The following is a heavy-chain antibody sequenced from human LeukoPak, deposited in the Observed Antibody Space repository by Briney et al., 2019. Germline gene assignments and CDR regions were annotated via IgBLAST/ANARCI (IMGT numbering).Heavy chain of an antibody. Sequence: PSETLSLTCAVYGGSFSGYYWSWIRQPPGKGLEWIGEINHSGSTNYNPSLMSRVTISVDTSKNQFSLKLSSVTAADTAMYHCARVGQGLGYYFDYWGQGTLVTVSS. CDR2: INHSGST. CDR3: ARVGQGLGYYFDY. D-gene: IGHD6-25*01. V-gene: IGHV4-34*01. J-gene: IGHJ4*02. CDR1: GGSFSGYY.